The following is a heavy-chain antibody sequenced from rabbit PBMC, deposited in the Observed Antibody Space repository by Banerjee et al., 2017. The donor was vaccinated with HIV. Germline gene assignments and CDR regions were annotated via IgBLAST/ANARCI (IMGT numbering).Heavy chain of an antibody. CDR1: GFDFSSSG. J-gene: IGHJ6*01. V-gene: IGHV1S47*01. CDR2: ISTGDGST. CDR3: ARDLAGVIGWNFGL. Sequence: QEQLVESGGGLVQPGGSLKLSCKASGFDFSSSGVNWVRQAPGKGLEWIGCISTGDGSTYYASWVNGRFSISRENTQNTVSLQMTSLTAADTATYFCARDLAGVIGWNFGLWGPGTLVTVS. D-gene: IGHD4-1*01.